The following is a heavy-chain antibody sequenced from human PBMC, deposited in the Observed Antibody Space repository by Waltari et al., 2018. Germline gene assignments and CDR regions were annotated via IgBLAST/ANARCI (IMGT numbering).Heavy chain of an antibody. J-gene: IGHJ6*02. CDR2: IKGDGSEK. CDR3: ARDFLCRGGSGKGYHYGMDG. CDR1: GFTFSSYW. D-gene: IGHD6-19*01. Sequence: EVQLVESGGGSVQPGGSLRLSCAASGFTFSSYWMSWVRQAPGKGLEWVANIKGDGSEKHYVDSGRGRFTISRDNGKNSLYLEVNSLRGDDTAVYHCARDFLCRGGSGKGYHYGMDGWGQGTTVAVSS. V-gene: IGHV3-7*01.